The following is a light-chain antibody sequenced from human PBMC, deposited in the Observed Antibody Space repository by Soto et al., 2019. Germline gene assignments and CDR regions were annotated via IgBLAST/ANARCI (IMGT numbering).Light chain of an antibody. J-gene: IGLJ3*02. V-gene: IGLV2-8*01. CDR2: EVS. CDR3: SSFGGGNKVL. CDR1: SSDVGGYNF. Sequence: QSALTQPPSAAGSPGQSVTISCTGTSSDVGGYNFVSWYQQHPGKVPKPVIFEVSKRPSGVPDRFSGSKSGNTAFLTVSGLQAEDEADYYCSSFGGGNKVLFGGGTHLTVL.